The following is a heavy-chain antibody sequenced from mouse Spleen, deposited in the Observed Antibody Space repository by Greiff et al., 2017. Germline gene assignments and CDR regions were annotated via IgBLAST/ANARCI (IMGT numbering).Heavy chain of an antibody. J-gene: IGHJ2*01. Sequence: EVQLQESGPELVKPGASVKISCKASGYSFTDYNMNWVKQSNGKSLEWIGVINPNYGTTSYNQKFKDKATLTVDKSSSTAYMQLSSPTSEDSAVYYCARGTGTGFDYWGQGTTLTVSS. D-gene: IGHD4-1*01. CDR1: GYSFTDYN. CDR2: INPNYGTT. V-gene: IGHV1-39*01. CDR3: ARGTGTGFDY.